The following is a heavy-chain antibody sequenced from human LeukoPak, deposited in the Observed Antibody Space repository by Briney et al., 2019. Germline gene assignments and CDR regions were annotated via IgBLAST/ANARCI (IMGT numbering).Heavy chain of an antibody. CDR1: GGSISSYY. Sequence: SETLSLTCTVSGGSISSYYWSWIRQPAGKGLEWIGRIHTSGSTNYNPSLKSRVTMSVDTSKNQFSLKLSSVTAADTAVYYCARTSSSGLVGGYYFDYWGQGTLVTVSS. CDR2: IHTSGST. CDR3: ARTSSSGLVGGYYFDY. V-gene: IGHV4-4*07. J-gene: IGHJ4*02. D-gene: IGHD6-19*01.